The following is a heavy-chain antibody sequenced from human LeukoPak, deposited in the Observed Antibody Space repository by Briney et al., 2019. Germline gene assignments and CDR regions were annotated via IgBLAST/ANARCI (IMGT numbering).Heavy chain of an antibody. CDR3: ARVARYTDYLSSSGGLWEYNFDY. CDR1: GFSVSSGFY. Sequence: SDTLSLTCSVSGFSVSSGFYWSWIRQSRGKLLEWIANVYHSGNSYSNPSLKSRLTISVDTSMNNFSLRLTSMTAADTAVYYCARVARYTDYLSSSGGLWEYNFDYWGQGTLVTVSS. V-gene: IGHV4-38-2*02. CDR2: VYHSGNS. D-gene: IGHD3-9*01. J-gene: IGHJ4*02.